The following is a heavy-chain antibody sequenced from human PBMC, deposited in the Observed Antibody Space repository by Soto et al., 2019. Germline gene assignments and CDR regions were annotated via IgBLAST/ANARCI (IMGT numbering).Heavy chain of an antibody. CDR2: FSGTGPAS. J-gene: IGHJ3*02. D-gene: IGHD5-18*01. V-gene: IGHV3-23*01. Sequence: EVQLLESGGDFVQPGGSLRLSRVGSRFTSVNHAMSWVRQGPGKGLEWVSGFSGTGPASHYADSVKGRFTISRDISKNTIFLQMNSLRGEDTAMYYCAKKQYSGDGFDIWGRGTLVTVSP. CDR1: RFTSVNHA. CDR3: AKKQYSGDGFDI.